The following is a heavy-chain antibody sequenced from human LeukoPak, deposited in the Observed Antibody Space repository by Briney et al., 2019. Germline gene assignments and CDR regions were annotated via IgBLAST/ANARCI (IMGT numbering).Heavy chain of an antibody. CDR3: ARDSPDIVVVPAAPGAFDI. J-gene: IGHJ3*02. D-gene: IGHD2-2*01. CDR2: GSEK. Sequence: GSEKYYVDSVKGRFTISRDNAKNSLYLQMNSLRAEDTAVYYCARDSPDIVVVPAAPGAFDIWGQGTMVTVSS. V-gene: IGHV3-7*01.